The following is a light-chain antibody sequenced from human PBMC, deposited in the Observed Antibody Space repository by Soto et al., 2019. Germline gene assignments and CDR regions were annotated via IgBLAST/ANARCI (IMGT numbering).Light chain of an antibody. CDR2: KAY. J-gene: IGKJ1*01. CDR3: QQYNSYLT. Sequence: EKTQSPAALSTSKGDRFTITCRASQSISSWLAWYQQKPGKAPKLLIYKAYSLESGVPSRFSGSGSGTEFTLTISSLQHDDFATYYCQQYNSYLTFGQGTRV. CDR1: QSISSW. V-gene: IGKV1-5*03.